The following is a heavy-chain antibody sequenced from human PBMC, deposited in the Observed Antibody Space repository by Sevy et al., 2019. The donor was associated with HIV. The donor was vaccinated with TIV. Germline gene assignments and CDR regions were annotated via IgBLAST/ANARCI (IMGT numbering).Heavy chain of an antibody. Sequence: ASVKVSCKVSGYTLTELSMHWVRQAPGKGLEWMGGFDPEDGETIYAQKFQGRVTMTEDTSTDTAYMELSSLGSEDTAVYYCATDGHCSSTSCYSGFDPWGQGTLVTVSS. CDR3: ATDGHCSSTSCYSGFDP. CDR2: FDPEDGET. CDR1: GYTLTELS. J-gene: IGHJ5*02. D-gene: IGHD2-2*02. V-gene: IGHV1-24*01.